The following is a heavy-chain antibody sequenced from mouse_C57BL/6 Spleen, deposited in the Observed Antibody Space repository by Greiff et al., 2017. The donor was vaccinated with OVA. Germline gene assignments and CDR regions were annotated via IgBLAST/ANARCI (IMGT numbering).Heavy chain of an antibody. CDR1: GYSITSGYY. CDR2: ISYDGSN. D-gene: IGHD1-1*01. V-gene: IGHV3-6*01. J-gene: IGHJ1*03. CDR3: ARGYGRWYFDV. Sequence: EVQLQQSGPGLVKPSQSLSLTCSVTGYSITSGYYWNWIRQFPGNKLEWMGYISYDGSNNYNPSLKNRISITRDTSKNQFFLKLNSVTTEDTATYYCARGYGRWYFDVWGTGTTVTVSS.